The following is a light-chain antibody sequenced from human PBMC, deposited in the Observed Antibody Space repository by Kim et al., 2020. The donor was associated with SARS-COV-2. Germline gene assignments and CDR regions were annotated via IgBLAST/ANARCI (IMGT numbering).Light chain of an antibody. CDR1: QSVRSNY. J-gene: IGKJ2*01. CDR3: QQYGAPPYT. Sequence: SQGERATLSCGASQSVRSNYLAGYEQKPGQAPRLLIYSASSRATGIPDRFSGSGSGTDFTLTINRLEPEDFAVYYCQQYGAPPYTFGQGTKLEI. V-gene: IGKV3-20*01. CDR2: SAS.